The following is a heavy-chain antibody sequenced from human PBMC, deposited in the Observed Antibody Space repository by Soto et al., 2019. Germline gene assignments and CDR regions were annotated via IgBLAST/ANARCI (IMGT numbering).Heavy chain of an antibody. CDR1: GFTFSSYG. V-gene: IGHV3-33*01. CDR3: ARDRDRGDTAMVYAFDI. Sequence: QVQLVESGGGVVQPGRSLRLSCVASGFTFSSYGMHWVRQAPGKGLEWVAVIWYDGSNKHYADSVKGRFTISRDNSKNTLYLQINSLRAEDTAVYYCARDRDRGDTAMVYAFDIWGQGTMVTVSS. D-gene: IGHD5-18*01. CDR2: IWYDGSNK. J-gene: IGHJ3*02.